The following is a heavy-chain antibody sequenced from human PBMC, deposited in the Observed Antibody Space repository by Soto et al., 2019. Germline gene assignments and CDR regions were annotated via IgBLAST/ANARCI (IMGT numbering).Heavy chain of an antibody. V-gene: IGHV1-2*04. CDR1: GDTFTDYY. CDR3: ARESGGATATLADYYFYMDV. CDR2: INPNSGVT. Sequence: QVQLVQSGAEVKKPGASVTVSCRSSGDTFTDYYMHWVRQAPGQGLEWMGWINPNSGVTKYAQKFQGWVTMTRDTSIMTVYMQLSMLRSDDTAVYYCARESGGATATLADYYFYMDVWGTGTTVSVAS. D-gene: IGHD1-26*01. J-gene: IGHJ6*03.